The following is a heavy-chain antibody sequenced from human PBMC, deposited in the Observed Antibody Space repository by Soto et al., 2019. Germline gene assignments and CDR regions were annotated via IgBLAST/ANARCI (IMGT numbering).Heavy chain of an antibody. CDR2: IFYSGGT. CDR3: ARAGGNFDP. Sequence: SETLSLTCPVSGGSMSGHYWGWIRQPPGQTPEWIGQIFYSGGTNYNPSLEGRVTMSVDTSKNQFSLKLRSMTAADTAIYYCARAGGNFDPWGQGTLVTVSS. J-gene: IGHJ5*02. V-gene: IGHV4-59*11. CDR1: GGSMSGHY.